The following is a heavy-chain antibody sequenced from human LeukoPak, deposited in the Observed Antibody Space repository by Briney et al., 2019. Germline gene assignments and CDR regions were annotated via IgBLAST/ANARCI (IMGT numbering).Heavy chain of an antibody. V-gene: IGHV3-23*01. J-gene: IGHJ5*02. CDR3: AKDWQIVGA. Sequence: GGSLRLSCAASRFIFSNYDMSWVRQAPGKGLEWVSFIVGRGGNTYYADSVKGRFTISRDNPKDTLYLQMNSLKVEDTAVYYCAKDWQIVGAWGQGTLVTVSS. D-gene: IGHD1-26*01. CDR2: IVGRGGNT. CDR1: RFIFSNYD.